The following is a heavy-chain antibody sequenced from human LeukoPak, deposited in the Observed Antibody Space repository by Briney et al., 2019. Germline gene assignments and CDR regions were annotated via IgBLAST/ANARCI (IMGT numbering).Heavy chain of an antibody. CDR2: ISHSGSA. CDR3: ARRLSSGSYYY. J-gene: IGHJ4*02. CDR1: GGSISSSSYY. D-gene: IGHD1-26*01. V-gene: IGHV4-39*07. Sequence: SETLSLTCTVSGGSISSSSYYWGWIRQPPGRGLEWIGEISHSGSANYNPSLKSRVTISVDTSKNQFSLKLSSLTAADTAVYYCARRLSSGSYYYWGQGTLVTVSS.